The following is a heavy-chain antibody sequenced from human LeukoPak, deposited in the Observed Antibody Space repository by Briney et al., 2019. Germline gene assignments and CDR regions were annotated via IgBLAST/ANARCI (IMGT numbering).Heavy chain of an antibody. CDR2: IRYDGSNK. J-gene: IGHJ4*02. Sequence: PGGSLRLSCAVSGFTFSSYGMHWVRQAPGKGLEWVAFIRYDGSNKYYADSVKGRFTISRDNSKNTLYLQMNSLRAEDTAVYYCAKTGPRSTSKYYFDYWGQGTLVTVSS. CDR1: GFTFSSYG. V-gene: IGHV3-30*02. CDR3: AKTGPRSTSKYYFDY. D-gene: IGHD2-2*01.